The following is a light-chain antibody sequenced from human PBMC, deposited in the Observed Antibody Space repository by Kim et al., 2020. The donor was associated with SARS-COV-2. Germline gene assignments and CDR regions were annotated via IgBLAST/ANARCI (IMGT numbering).Light chain of an antibody. CDR2: GAS. V-gene: IGKV3-20*01. J-gene: IGKJ3*01. CDR3: QQYGSSPFA. CDR1: QSVSSSF. Sequence: EIVLTQSPGTLSLSPGERATLSCRASQSVSSSFLAWYQQKPGQAPRLLIYGASNRATGIPDRFSGSGSGTDSTLTISRLEPEDFAVYYCQQYGSSPFAFGPGTKVDIK.